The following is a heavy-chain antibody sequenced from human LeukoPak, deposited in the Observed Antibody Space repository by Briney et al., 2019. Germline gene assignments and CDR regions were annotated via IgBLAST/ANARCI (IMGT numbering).Heavy chain of an antibody. V-gene: IGHV3-48*03. Sequence: QPGGSLRLSCAASGFTFSSYEMNWVRQAPGKGLEWVSYISSSGSTIYYADSVKGRFTISRDNAKNSLYLQMNSLRAEDTAVYYCARAPTGSGSYYYFDYWGQGTLVTVSS. D-gene: IGHD1-26*01. CDR2: ISSSGSTI. CDR3: ARAPTGSGSYYYFDY. J-gene: IGHJ4*02. CDR1: GFTFSSYE.